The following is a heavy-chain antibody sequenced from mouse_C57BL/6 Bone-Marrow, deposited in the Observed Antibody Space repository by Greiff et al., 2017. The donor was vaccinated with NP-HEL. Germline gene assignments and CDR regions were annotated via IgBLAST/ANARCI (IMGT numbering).Heavy chain of an antibody. CDR2: ISDGGSYT. V-gene: IGHV5-4*01. CDR3: ASGPTPGFAY. J-gene: IGHJ3*01. Sequence: EVQRVESGGGLVKPGGSLKLSCAASGFTFSSYAMSWVRQTPEKRLEWVATISDGGSYTYYPDNVKGRFTISRDNAKNNLYLQMSHLKSEDTAMYYCASGPTPGFAYWGQGTLVTVSA. D-gene: IGHD2-10*01. CDR1: GFTFSSYA.